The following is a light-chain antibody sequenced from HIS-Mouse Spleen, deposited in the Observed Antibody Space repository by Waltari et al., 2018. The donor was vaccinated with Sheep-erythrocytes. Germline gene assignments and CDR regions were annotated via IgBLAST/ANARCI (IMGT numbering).Light chain of an antibody. CDR2: QDT. V-gene: IGLV3-1*01. Sequence: SSELTQPPSVSVSPGQTASITCSGDKLGDKYACWYQQKPGQSPVLVIYQDTKRPSGIPERFSGSKAGKTATLTISGTQAMDEADYYCQAWDSSIVVFGGGTKLTVL. J-gene: IGLJ2*01. CDR1: KLGDKY. CDR3: QAWDSSIVV.